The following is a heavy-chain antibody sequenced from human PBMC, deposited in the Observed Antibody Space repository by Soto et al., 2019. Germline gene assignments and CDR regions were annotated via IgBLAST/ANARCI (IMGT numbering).Heavy chain of an antibody. CDR3: AHAYGGTSWPNDAFDV. CDR1: GFSLSADGVG. D-gene: IGHD2-2*01. Sequence: QITLKESGPPLVKPTQTLTLTCTFSGFSLSADGVGVGWIRQPPGKALEWLALIYWDDDKRYRPSLKSRLTITKDTSKNQVVLTMTNMDPVDTATYSCAHAYGGTSWPNDAFDVWGQGTVVTVSS. CDR2: IYWDDDK. V-gene: IGHV2-5*02. J-gene: IGHJ3*01.